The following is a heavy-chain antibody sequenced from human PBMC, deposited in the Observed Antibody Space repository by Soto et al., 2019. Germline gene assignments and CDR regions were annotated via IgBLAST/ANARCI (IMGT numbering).Heavy chain of an antibody. CDR1: GYTFSTSW. CDR3: AGQRGKIFSRQGPYGMGV. V-gene: IGHV5-51*01. J-gene: IGHJ6*01. CDR2: IYPDDSET. D-gene: IGHD2-15*01. Sequence: GESLKISCEGSGYTFSTSWLAWVRQMPGKGLEWMGIIYPDDSETKNTPSFQGQVTFSADKSIRTAYLQWRSLKASDTAMYYCAGQRGKIFSRQGPYGMGVWGQGTPVPVSS.